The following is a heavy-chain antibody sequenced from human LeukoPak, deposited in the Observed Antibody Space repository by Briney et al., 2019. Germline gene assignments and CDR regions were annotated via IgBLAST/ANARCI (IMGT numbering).Heavy chain of an antibody. J-gene: IGHJ4*02. Sequence: SETLSLTCTVSGXSISSYYGSWIRQPPGKGPEWVGYIYYSGSTNYNPSLKSRVTISVDTSKNQLSLKLSSVTAADTAVYYCARHWETSSWYVDYWGQGTLVTVSS. CDR2: IYYSGST. CDR3: ARHWETSSWYVDY. D-gene: IGHD6-13*01. V-gene: IGHV4-59*08. CDR1: GXSISSYY.